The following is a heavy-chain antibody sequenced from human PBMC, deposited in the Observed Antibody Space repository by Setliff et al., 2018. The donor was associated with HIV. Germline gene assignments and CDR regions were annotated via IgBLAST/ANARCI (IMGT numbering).Heavy chain of an antibody. Sequence: SETLSLTCTVSGGSISSYYWSWIRQPPGKGLEWIGYIYYNGNTEYSPSLKSRLTLSVETSKNQFSLKLTSVTAADTATYYCVSLAAYGLGRGFWGQGIPVTVSS. D-gene: IGHD4-17*01. CDR1: GGSISSYY. V-gene: IGHV4-59*12. CDR2: IYYNGNT. J-gene: IGHJ4*02. CDR3: VSLAAYGLGRGF.